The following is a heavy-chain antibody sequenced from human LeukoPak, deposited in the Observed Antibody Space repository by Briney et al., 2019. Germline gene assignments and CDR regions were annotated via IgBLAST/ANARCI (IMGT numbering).Heavy chain of an antibody. Sequence: SETLSLTCTVSGGSISSGGYYWSWIRQHPGKGLEWIGYIYYSGSTYYNPSLKSRVTISVDTSKNQFSLKLTSVTAADTAVYYCAVLISGGPSHWFDPWGQGTLVTVSS. CDR3: AVLISGGPSHWFDP. D-gene: IGHD3-10*01. J-gene: IGHJ5*02. CDR2: IYYSGST. CDR1: GGSISSGGYY. V-gene: IGHV4-31*03.